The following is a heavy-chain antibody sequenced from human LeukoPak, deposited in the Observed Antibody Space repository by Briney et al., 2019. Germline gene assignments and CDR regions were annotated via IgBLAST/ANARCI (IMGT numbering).Heavy chain of an antibody. CDR3: AKDPSGWYAEYFQH. J-gene: IGHJ1*01. CDR2: ISGSGGST. CDR1: GFTFSSSA. Sequence: GGSLRLSCAASGFTFSSSAMGWVRQAPGKGLEWVSAISGSGGSTYYADSVKGRFTISRDNSKNTLYLQMNSLRAEDTAVYYCAKDPSGWYAEYFQHWGQGTLVTVSS. D-gene: IGHD6-19*01. V-gene: IGHV3-23*01.